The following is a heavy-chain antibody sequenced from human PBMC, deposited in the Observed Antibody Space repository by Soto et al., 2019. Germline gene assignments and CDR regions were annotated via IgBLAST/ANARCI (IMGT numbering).Heavy chain of an antibody. V-gene: IGHV5-10-1*01. CDR2: IDPSDSYT. CDR3: ARTMVRGVGYYGMAV. CDR1: GYSFTSYW. J-gene: IGHJ6*02. D-gene: IGHD3-10*01. Sequence: LGESLKISCKGSGYSFTSYWISWVRQMPGKGLEWMGRIDPSDSYTNYSPSFQGHVTISADKSISTAYLQWSSLKASDTAMYYCARTMVRGVGYYGMAVWGQGTTVTVSS.